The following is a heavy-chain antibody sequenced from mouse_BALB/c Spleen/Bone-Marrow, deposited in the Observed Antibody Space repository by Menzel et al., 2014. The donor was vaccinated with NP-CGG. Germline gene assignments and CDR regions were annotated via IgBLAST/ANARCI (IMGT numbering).Heavy chain of an antibody. V-gene: IGHV1S127*01. CDR3: TRMWAY. J-gene: IGHJ3*01. CDR1: GYTFTSYW. Sequence: VQLVESGAELVKPGASVRMSCKASGYTFTSYWMHWVKHRPGQGLEWIGTIDPSDSYTSYNQKFKGKATLTVDTSSSTAYMQLSSLTSEGSAVYYCTRMWAYWGQGTLVTVPA. CDR2: IDPSDSYT.